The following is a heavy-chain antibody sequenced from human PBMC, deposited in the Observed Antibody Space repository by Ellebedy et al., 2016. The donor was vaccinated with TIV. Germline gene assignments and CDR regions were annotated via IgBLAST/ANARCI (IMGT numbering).Heavy chain of an antibody. CDR2: IKEDGSLK. CDR3: ARYGKLGY. Sequence: GESLKISCAASGFTFGEYYMTWIRPAPGKGLELVAKIKEDGSLKYYVDAGKGRFAISRDNAKNSLSLQMNSLRAEDTAVYYCARYGKLGYWGQGTLVTVSS. J-gene: IGHJ4*02. CDR1: GFTFGEYY. V-gene: IGHV3-7*03. D-gene: IGHD1-1*01.